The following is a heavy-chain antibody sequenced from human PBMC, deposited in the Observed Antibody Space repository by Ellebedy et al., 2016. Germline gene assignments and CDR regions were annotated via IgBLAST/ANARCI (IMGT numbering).Heavy chain of an antibody. D-gene: IGHD1-26*01. CDR3: AKGVTGIVGATNYFDY. Sequence: GGSLRLSXAASGFTFDDYTMHWVRQAPGKGLEWVSGISWNSGSIDYADSVKGRFTISRDNVKISLYLQMNSLRAEDTALYYCAKGVTGIVGATNYFDYWGQGTLVTVSS. CDR2: ISWNSGSI. CDR1: GFTFDDYT. J-gene: IGHJ4*02. V-gene: IGHV3-9*01.